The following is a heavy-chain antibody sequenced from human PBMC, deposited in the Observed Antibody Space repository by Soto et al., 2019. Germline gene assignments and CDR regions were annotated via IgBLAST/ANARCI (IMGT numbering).Heavy chain of an antibody. CDR3: ARVPDR. J-gene: IGHJ5*02. CDR2: IYHSGST. Sequence: SEKRSHPSTVSGGSMSRCGYSWSWIRQPPGKGLEWIGYIYHSGSTYYNPSLKSRVTISVDRSKNQFSLKLSSVTAADTAVYYCARVPDRWGQGTLVTVS. CDR1: GGSMSRCGYS. D-gene: IGHD2-2*01. V-gene: IGHV4-30-2*01.